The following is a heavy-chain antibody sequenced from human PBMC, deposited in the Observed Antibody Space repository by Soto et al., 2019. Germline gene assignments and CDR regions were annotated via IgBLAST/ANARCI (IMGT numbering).Heavy chain of an antibody. CDR3: ARDSPPLDF. CDR2: ISSSSSTI. V-gene: IGHV3-48*01. CDR1: GFTFSSYS. Sequence: GRSLRLSCAAYGFTFSSYSMNWVRQAPGKGLGWVSYISSSSSTIYYADSVKGRFTISRDNAKNSLYLQMNSLRAEDTAVYYCARDSPPLDFWGQGTLVTVSS. J-gene: IGHJ4*02.